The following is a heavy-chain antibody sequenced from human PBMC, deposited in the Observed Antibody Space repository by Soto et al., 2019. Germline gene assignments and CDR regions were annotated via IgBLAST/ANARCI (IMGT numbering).Heavy chain of an antibody. V-gene: IGHV1-2*02. D-gene: IGHD5-18*01. CDR1: GGTFSSYT. J-gene: IGHJ4*02. Sequence: ASVKVSCKASGGTFSSYTISWVRQAPRQGPEWVGWINPNNGDTKYAQNFQGRVTMTRDTSIATAYMELSRLDSDDTTVYYCARGPSHGALDYWGQGTQVTVSS. CDR3: ARGPSHGALDY. CDR2: INPNNGDT.